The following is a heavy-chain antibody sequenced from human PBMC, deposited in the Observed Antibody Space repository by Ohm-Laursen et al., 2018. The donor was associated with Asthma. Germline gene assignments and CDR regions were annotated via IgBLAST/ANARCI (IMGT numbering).Heavy chain of an antibody. CDR2: MSFDGTNK. CDR1: GFTFSSYA. Sequence: FLRLSCTASGFTFSSYAMHWVRQAPGKGLEWVAVMSFDGTNKYHAASVQGRFTISRDNSKSTLFLQMSSLRPEDTAVYYCARGLGGIHRWLSYQIDKWGQGTQVTVSS. D-gene: IGHD5-18*01. V-gene: IGHV3-30-3*01. J-gene: IGHJ4*02. CDR3: ARGLGGIHRWLSYQIDK.